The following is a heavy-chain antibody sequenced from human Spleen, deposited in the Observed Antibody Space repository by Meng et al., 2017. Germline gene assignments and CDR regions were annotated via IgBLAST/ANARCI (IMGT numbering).Heavy chain of an antibody. J-gene: IGHJ4*02. CDR1: GFTFSNAW. CDR2: ITGSGGST. Sequence: GESLKISCAASGFTFSNAWMSWVRQAPGKGLEWVSGITGSGGSTYYADSVKGRFTISRDNSKNTLYLQMSSLRAEDTAVYYCARDLQAPWASGMNWGQGTLVTVSS. V-gene: IGHV3-23*01. CDR3: ARDLQAPWASGMN. D-gene: IGHD3-10*01.